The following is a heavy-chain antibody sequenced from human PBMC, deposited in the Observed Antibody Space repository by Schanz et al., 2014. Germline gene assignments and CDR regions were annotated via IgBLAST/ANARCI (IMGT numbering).Heavy chain of an antibody. J-gene: IGHJ6*03. CDR3: ARVSMEFERGKSYYYYMDV. V-gene: IGHV1-69*04. CDR1: GYTFTNFY. Sequence: QVQLVQSGPEVEKPGASVKVSCKASGYTFTNFYIHWVRQAPGQGLEWVGKIIPVLNIATYAQRFQGRVSITADTSTNTAYMELSSLTSEDTAVYYCARVSMEFERGKSYYYYMDVWGRGTTVTVSS. CDR2: IIPVLNIA. D-gene: IGHD3-10*01.